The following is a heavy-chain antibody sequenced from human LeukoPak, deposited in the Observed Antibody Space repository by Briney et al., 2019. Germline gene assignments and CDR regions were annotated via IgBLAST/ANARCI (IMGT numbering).Heavy chain of an antibody. V-gene: IGHV3-74*01. CDR2: INSDGSST. CDR3: VSCSSTSCYRGRDWFDP. Sequence: GGSLRLSCAASGFTFSSYWMHWVRQAPGKGLVWVSRINSDGSSTSYADSVKGRLTISRDNAKNTLYLQMNSLRAEDTAVYYCVSCSSTSCYRGRDWFDPWGQGTLVTVSS. CDR1: GFTFSSYW. J-gene: IGHJ5*02. D-gene: IGHD2-2*01.